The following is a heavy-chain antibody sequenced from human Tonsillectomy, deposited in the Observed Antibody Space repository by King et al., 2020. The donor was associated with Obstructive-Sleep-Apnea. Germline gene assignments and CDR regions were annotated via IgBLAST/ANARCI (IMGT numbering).Heavy chain of an antibody. CDR2: INSDGSGT. J-gene: IGHJ4*02. CDR3: VRARWYYDSPEPFWD. CDR1: GFTFSNYW. Sequence: VQLVESGGGLVQPGGSLRLSCAASGFTFSNYWMHWVRQAPGKGLVWVSRINSDGSGTSYADSEKGRFTISRANAKNTLYLQMNSLRAEDTAVYYCVRARWYYDSPEPFWDWGQGTLVTVSS. D-gene: IGHD3-22*01. V-gene: IGHV3-74*01.